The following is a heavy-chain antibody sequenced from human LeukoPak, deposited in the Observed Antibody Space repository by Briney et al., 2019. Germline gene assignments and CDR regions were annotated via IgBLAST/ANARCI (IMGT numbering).Heavy chain of an antibody. D-gene: IGHD6-19*01. CDR3: ARLIEQWLVLGDAFDI. CDR1: GGSFSGYY. J-gene: IGHJ3*02. V-gene: IGHV4-34*01. Sequence: SETLSLTCAVYGGSFSGYYWSWIRQPPGKGLEWIGEINHSGSTNYNPSLKSRVTISVDTSKNQFSLKLSSVTAADTAVYYCARLIEQWLVLGDAFDIWGQGTMVTVSS. CDR2: INHSGST.